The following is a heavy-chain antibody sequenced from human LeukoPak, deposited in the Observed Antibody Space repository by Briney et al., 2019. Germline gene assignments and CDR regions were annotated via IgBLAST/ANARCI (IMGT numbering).Heavy chain of an antibody. CDR1: GGSISSGGYY. D-gene: IGHD1-26*01. J-gene: IGHJ5*02. CDR3: ARGISGSAWPNWFDP. CDR2: IYYSGST. V-gene: IGHV4-30-4*08. Sequence: SETLSLTCTVSGGSISSGGYYWSWIRQPPGKGLEWIGYIYYSGSTYYNPSLKSRVTISVDTSKNQFSLKLSSVTAADTAVYYCARGISGSAWPNWFDPWGQGTLVTVSS.